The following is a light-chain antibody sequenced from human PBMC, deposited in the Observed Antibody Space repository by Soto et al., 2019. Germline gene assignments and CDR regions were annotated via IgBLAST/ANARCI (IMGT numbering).Light chain of an antibody. CDR2: LAS. V-gene: IGKV1-5*03. J-gene: IGKJ1*01. Sequence: DIQMTQSPSTLSASVGDRVTITCRASQSIGTSLAWYQQRPGKAPKLLIYLASNLEVGVPSRFSGSGSGTEFTLAISSLQPDDFATYYCQQHGSYPRTLGQGTK. CDR1: QSIGTS. CDR3: QQHGSYPRT.